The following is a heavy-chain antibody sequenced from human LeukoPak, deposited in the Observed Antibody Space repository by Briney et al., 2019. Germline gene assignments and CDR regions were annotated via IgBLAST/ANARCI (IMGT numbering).Heavy chain of an antibody. Sequence: ASVKVSCKASGGTFSSYAISWVRQAPGQGLEWMGGIIPIFGTANYAQKFQGRVTITADESMSTAYMELSSLRSEDTAVYYCARDLSGYDFWSGGYYYYYYMDVWGKGTTVTVSS. J-gene: IGHJ6*03. V-gene: IGHV1-69*13. CDR1: GGTFSSYA. CDR2: IIPIFGTA. D-gene: IGHD3-3*01. CDR3: ARDLSGYDFWSGGYYYYYYMDV.